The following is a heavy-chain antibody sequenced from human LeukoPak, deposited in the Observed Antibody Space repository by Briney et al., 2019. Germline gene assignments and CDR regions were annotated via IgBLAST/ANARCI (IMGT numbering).Heavy chain of an antibody. CDR3: ARDPDRNSWFAS. D-gene: IGHD1-14*01. CDR1: GYTLTELS. V-gene: IGHV1-24*01. Sequence: ASVKVSCKVSGYTLTELSMHWVRQAPGKGLEWMGGFDPEDGETIYAQKFQGRVTMTTDTSTSTAYMELRSLNSDDTAVYYCARDPDRNSWFASWGQGTLVTVSS. CDR2: FDPEDGET. J-gene: IGHJ5*01.